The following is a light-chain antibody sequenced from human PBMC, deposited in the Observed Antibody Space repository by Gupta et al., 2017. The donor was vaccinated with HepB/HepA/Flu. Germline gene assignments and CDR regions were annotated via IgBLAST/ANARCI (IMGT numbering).Light chain of an antibody. Sequence: EIVLTQSPATLSLSPGETATLSCRASQRISSFLAWYRQKPGQAPRLLIYDASNRATGIPARFSGSGSGTDFTLTISSLEPEDFAVYYCQQRNSWPLTFGGGTKVEI. J-gene: IGKJ4*01. V-gene: IGKV3-11*01. CDR2: DAS. CDR1: QRISSF. CDR3: QQRNSWPLT.